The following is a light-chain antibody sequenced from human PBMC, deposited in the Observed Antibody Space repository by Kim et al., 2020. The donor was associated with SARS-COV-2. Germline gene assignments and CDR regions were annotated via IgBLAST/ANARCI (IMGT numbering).Light chain of an antibody. CDR1: QSISSS. Sequence: ASVEDRGTITCRASQSISSSLAWYQQKPGEAPELLIYAASTLERGAPSRFSGTGSGTEFTLTISSLHSEDLATYYCQQYSSYSTFGQGTKVDIK. J-gene: IGKJ1*01. CDR2: AAS. V-gene: IGKV1-5*01. CDR3: QQYSSYST.